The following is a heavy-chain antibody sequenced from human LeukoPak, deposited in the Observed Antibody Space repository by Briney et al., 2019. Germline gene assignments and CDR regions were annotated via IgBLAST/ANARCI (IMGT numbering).Heavy chain of an antibody. CDR1: GYTFTGYY. CDR2: INPNSGGT. CDR3: ARVTNYYDSSGYYSDY. V-gene: IGHV1-2*02. Sequence: ASVKVSCKASGYTFTGYYMRWVRQAPGQGLEWMGWINPNSGGTNYAQKFQGRVTMTRDTSISTAYMELSRLRSDDTAVYYCARVTNYYDSSGYYSDYWGQGTLVTVSS. J-gene: IGHJ4*02. D-gene: IGHD3-22*01.